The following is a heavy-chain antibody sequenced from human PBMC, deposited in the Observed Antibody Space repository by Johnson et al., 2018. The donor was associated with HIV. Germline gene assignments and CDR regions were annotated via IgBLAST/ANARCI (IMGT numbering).Heavy chain of an antibody. V-gene: IGHV3-48*03. CDR1: GFSFYDYG. CDR2: ISSSGSNI. CDR3: ARVGANFDAFDI. D-gene: IGHD4/OR15-4a*01. J-gene: IGHJ3*02. Sequence: VQLVESGGGLVQPGGSLRLSCAASGFSFYDYGMNWVRQAPGQGLEWVSYISSSGSNIYKADSVKGRFTISRDNAKNSLFLQMNSLRAEDTAVYYCARVGANFDAFDIWGQGTMVTVSS.